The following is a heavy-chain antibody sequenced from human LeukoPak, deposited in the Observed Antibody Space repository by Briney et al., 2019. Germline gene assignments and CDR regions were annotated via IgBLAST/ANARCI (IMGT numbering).Heavy chain of an antibody. Sequence: GGSLRLSCAASGFTSSSYSMNWVRQAPGKGLEWVSSISSSSSYIYYADSVKGRFTISRDNAKNSLYLQMNSLRAEDTAVYYCARDFSSSWYRLNWFDPWGQGTLVTVSS. D-gene: IGHD6-13*01. V-gene: IGHV3-21*01. J-gene: IGHJ5*02. CDR2: ISSSSSYI. CDR3: ARDFSSSWYRLNWFDP. CDR1: GFTSSSYS.